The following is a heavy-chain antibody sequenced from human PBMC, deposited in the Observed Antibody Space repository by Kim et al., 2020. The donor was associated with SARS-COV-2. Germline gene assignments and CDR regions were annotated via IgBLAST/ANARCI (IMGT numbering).Heavy chain of an antibody. Sequence: GGSTSYAQKLRGRVTMTRDRSTSTGYMELSSLRSEDTAVYYCARSGRDDYWGQGTLVTVSS. CDR3: ARSGRDDY. D-gene: IGHD5-12*01. V-gene: IGHV1-46*04. CDR2: GGST. J-gene: IGHJ4*02.